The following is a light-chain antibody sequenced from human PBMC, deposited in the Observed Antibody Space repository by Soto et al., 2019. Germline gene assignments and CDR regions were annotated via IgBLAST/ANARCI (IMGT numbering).Light chain of an antibody. CDR3: QAWDSSTAFYV. V-gene: IGLV3-1*01. J-gene: IGLJ1*01. CDR2: EDS. Sequence: SYELTQPPSVSVSPGQTASITCSGDKLGDKYACWYQQKPGQYPVMVIYEDSKRPSGIPERFSGSNSGNTATLTISGTQAMDEADYYCQAWDSSTAFYVFGTGTKLTVL. CDR1: KLGDKY.